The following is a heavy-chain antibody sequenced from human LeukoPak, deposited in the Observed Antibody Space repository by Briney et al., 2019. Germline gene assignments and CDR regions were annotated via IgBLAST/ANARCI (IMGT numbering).Heavy chain of an antibody. D-gene: IGHD5-12*01. CDR1: GGSISSSS. CDR3: ARVGEWLRSNYYMDV. CDR2: ISSSSSYI. J-gene: IGHJ6*03. V-gene: IGHV3-21*01. Sequence: ETLSLTCTVSGGSISSSSYYWGWIRQPPGKGLEWVSSISSSSSYIYYADSVKGRFTISRDNAKNSLYLQMNSLRAEDTAVYYCARVGEWLRSNYYMDVWGKGTTVTVSS.